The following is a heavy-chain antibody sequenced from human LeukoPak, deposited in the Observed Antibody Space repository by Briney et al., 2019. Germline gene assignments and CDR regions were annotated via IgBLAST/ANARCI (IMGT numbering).Heavy chain of an antibody. CDR3: ARDPLDYGDYVGY. CDR2: IREDGSEK. Sequence: GGSLRLSCAASGFTFSAYWMSWVRQAPGKGLEWVANIREDGSEKYYVDSVKGQFTISRDNAKNSLFLQMNSLRAEDTAVYYCARDPLDYGDYVGYWGQGTLVTVSS. J-gene: IGHJ4*02. V-gene: IGHV3-7*01. D-gene: IGHD4-17*01. CDR1: GFTFSAYW.